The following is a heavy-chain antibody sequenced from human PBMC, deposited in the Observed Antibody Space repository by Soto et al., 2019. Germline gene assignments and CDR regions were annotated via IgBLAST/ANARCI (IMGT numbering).Heavy chain of an antibody. V-gene: IGHV4-39*02. D-gene: IGHD2-2*01. CDR2: IYNNGNT. CDR3: ASRYCPSSSCNWIGNY. J-gene: IGHJ4*02. Sequence: LSLTCTVSGGAISSSGYYWGWIRQPPGKGLEWIGSIYNNGNTYHSPSLKSRVTISVDTSKNHFSLKVSSVTAADTAIYYCASRYCPSSSCNWIGNYWGQGTLVTVSS. CDR1: GGAISSSGYY.